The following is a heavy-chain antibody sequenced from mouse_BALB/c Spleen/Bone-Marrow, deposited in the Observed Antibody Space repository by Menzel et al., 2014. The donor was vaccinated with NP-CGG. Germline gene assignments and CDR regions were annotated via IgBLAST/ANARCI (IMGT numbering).Heavy chain of an antibody. Sequence: VKVEGSGGGLVQPGGCRKLSCAASVFTFSSFGMHWVRQAPEKGQEWVAYISSGSSNIYYADTVKGRFTISRDNPKNTLYLQMTSLRSEDTAIYYYARNQGCDYDYAMDYWGQGPSVAVSS. V-gene: IGHV5-17*02. J-gene: IGHJ4*01. CDR3: ARNQGCDYDYAMDY. CDR2: ISSGSSNI. D-gene: IGHD1-1*01. CDR1: VFTFSSFG.